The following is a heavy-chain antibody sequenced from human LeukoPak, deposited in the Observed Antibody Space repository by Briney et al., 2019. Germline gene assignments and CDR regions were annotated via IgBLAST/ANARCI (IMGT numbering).Heavy chain of an antibody. CDR2: IIPIFGTA. CDR1: GGTFSSYA. Sequence: SVKVSCKASGGTFSSYAISWVRQAPGQGLEWMGGIIPIFGTANYAQKFQGRVTITADESTSTAYMELSSLRSEDTAVYYCARGVYDSSGYYYGYFDYWGQGTLVTVSS. J-gene: IGHJ4*02. CDR3: ARGVYDSSGYYYGYFDY. V-gene: IGHV1-69*13. D-gene: IGHD3-22*01.